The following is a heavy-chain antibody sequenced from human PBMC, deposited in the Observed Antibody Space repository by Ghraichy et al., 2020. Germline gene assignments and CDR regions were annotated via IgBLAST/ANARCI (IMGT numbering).Heavy chain of an antibody. CDR1: GYTFTSYG. J-gene: IGHJ6*03. CDR2: ISAYNGNT. V-gene: IGHV1-18*01. CDR3: ARQQLVNYYYYMDV. Sequence: ASVKVSCKASGYTFTSYGISWVRQAPGQGLEWMGWISAYNGNTNYAQKLQGRVTMTTDTSTSTAYMELRSLRSDDTAVYYCARQQLVNYYYYMDVWGKGTTVTVSS. D-gene: IGHD6-13*01.